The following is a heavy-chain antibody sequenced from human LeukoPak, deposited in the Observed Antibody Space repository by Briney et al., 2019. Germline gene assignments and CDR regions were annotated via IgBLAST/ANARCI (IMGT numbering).Heavy chain of an antibody. D-gene: IGHD3-3*01. CDR1: GGSISSYY. CDR2: IYYSGST. CDR3: ARDQGYYDFWSGYSNWFDP. V-gene: IGHV4-59*06. J-gene: IGHJ5*02. Sequence: PSETLSLTCTVSGGSISSYYWSWIRQPPGKGLEWIGYIYYSGSTYYNPSLKSRVTISVDTSKNQFSLKLSSVTAADTAVYYCARDQGYYDFWSGYSNWFDPWGQGTLVTVSS.